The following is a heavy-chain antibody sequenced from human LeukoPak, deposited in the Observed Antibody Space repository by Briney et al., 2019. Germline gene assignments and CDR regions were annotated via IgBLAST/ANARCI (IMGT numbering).Heavy chain of an antibody. CDR3: ARDWGDYGDY. J-gene: IGHJ4*02. V-gene: IGHV3-7*01. D-gene: IGHD4-17*01. CDR2: IKQDGSEK. CDR1: GYTFSIYW. Sequence: WGSLRLPCAASGYTFSIYWMTWVRQAPGKGLEWVANIKQDGSEKYYMDSVRGRFTISRDNAKNSLYLQMNSLRAEDTAVYYCARDWGDYGDYWGQGTLVTVSS.